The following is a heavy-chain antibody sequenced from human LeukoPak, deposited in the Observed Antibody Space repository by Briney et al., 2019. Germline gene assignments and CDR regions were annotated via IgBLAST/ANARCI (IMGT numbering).Heavy chain of an antibody. D-gene: IGHD4-17*01. CDR3: TRRATTVTTGYYYYYMDV. Sequence: SETLSLTCTVSGGSINSRSYYWGWIRQPPGGGLEWIGCVYYGGTTYYNPSLKSRVTISEDTSKNQFNLKMSSVTAADTAVYYCTRRATTVTTGYYYYYMDVWGKGTTVTVSS. V-gene: IGHV4-39*01. CDR2: VYYGGTT. CDR1: GGSINSRSYY. J-gene: IGHJ6*03.